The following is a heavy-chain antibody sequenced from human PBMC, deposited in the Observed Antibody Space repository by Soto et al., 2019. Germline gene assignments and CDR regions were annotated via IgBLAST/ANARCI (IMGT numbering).Heavy chain of an antibody. CDR3: AKGSYSGIYSDFDY. CDR1: GFTVSSNY. J-gene: IGHJ4*02. V-gene: IGHV3-66*03. Sequence: EVQLVESGGGLIQPGGSLRLSCTASGFTVSSNYMSWVRQAPGKGLEWVSVIFSGDNTYYADSVKGRFTIFRDDSKNTLYLQMNSLRAEDTAVYYCAKGSYSGIYSDFDYWGQGTLVTVSS. D-gene: IGHD1-26*01. CDR2: IFSGDNT.